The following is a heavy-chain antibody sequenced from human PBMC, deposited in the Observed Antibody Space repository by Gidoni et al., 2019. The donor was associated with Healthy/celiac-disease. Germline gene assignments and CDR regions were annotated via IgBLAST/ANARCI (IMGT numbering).Heavy chain of an antibody. D-gene: IGHD6-13*01. V-gene: IGHV1-8*01. J-gene: IGHJ6*02. CDR3: ARVVSSNNYYYGMDV. CDR2: MNPNSGNT. Sequence: QVQLVQSGAEVKKPGASVEVSCNASGYTFTSYDINWVRQATGQGLGWMGWMNPNSGNTGYAQKFQGRVTMTRNTSISTAYMELSSLRSEDTAVYYCARVVSSNNYYYGMDVWGQGTTVTVSS. CDR1: GYTFTSYD.